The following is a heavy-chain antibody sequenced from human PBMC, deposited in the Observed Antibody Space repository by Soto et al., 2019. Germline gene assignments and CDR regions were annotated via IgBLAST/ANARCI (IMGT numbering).Heavy chain of an antibody. J-gene: IGHJ4*02. V-gene: IGHV3-23*01. CDR3: AKVGSLYYDILTDPFDY. CDR1: GFTFSSYA. CDR2: ISGSGGST. D-gene: IGHD3-9*01. Sequence: GGSLRLSCAASGFTFSSYAMSWVRQAPGKGLEWVSAISGSGGSTYYADSVKGRFTISRDNSKNTLYLQMNSLRAEDTAVYYCAKVGSLYYDILTDPFDYWGQGTLVTVSS.